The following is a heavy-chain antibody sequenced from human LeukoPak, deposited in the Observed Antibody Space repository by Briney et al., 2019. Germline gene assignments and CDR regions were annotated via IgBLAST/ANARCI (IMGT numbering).Heavy chain of an antibody. CDR3: AKDRYSGSYYGLFDY. V-gene: IGHV3-23*01. J-gene: IGHJ4*02. CDR1: GFTFSSYA. D-gene: IGHD1-26*01. Sequence: AGGSLRLSCAASGFTFSSYAMSLVRQAPGKGLGWVSAISGSGGSTYYADSVKGRFTLSRDNSKNTLYLQMNSLRAEDTAVYYCAKDRYSGSYYGLFDYWGQGTLVTVSS. CDR2: ISGSGGST.